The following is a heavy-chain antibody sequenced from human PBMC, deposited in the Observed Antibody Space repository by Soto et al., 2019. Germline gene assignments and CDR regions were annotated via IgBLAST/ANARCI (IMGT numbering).Heavy chain of an antibody. CDR2: IYHSGST. V-gene: IGHV4-38-2*02. CDR3: ARVGPYCGGDCYSPPP. CDR1: GYSIRNGYY. Sequence: SETLSLTCTVSGYSIRNGYYWGWIRQPPGKGLEWIGTIYHSGSTYYNPSLKSRVTISVDASENHFSLKLSSVTAADTAVYYCARVGPYCGGDCYSPPPWGQGTMVTVSS. D-gene: IGHD2-21*02. J-gene: IGHJ5*02.